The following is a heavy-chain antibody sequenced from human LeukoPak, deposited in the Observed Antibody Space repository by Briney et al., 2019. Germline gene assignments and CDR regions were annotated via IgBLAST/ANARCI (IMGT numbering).Heavy chain of an antibody. CDR3: AREGKSRSGWSPFDY. D-gene: IGHD6-19*01. CDR2: IIPIFGTA. Sequence: ASVKVSCKASGGTFSSYAISWVRQAPGQGLEWMGGIIPIFGTANYAQKFQGRVTITTDESTSTAYMELSSLRSEDTAVYYCAREGKSRSGWSPFDYWGQGTLVTVSS. J-gene: IGHJ4*02. CDR1: GGTFSSYA. V-gene: IGHV1-69*05.